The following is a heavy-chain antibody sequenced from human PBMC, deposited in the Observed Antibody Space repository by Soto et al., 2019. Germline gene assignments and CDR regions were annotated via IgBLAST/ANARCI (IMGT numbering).Heavy chain of an antibody. D-gene: IGHD3-16*01. V-gene: IGHV4-59*08. J-gene: IGHJ4*02. CDR1: GGSISSYY. CDR3: ARLRVVFDY. Sequence: SETLSLTCTVSGGSISSYYWSWIQQSPGKGLEWIGYIYYSGSTNYNPSLKSRVTISVDTSKNQFSLKLSSVTAADTAVYYCARLRVVFDYWGQGTLVTVSS. CDR2: IYYSGST.